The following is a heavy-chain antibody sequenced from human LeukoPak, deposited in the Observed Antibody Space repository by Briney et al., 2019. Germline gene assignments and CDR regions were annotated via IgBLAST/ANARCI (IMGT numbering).Heavy chain of an antibody. CDR2: INHSGST. CDR1: GGSFSGYY. Sequence: SETLSLTCAVYGGSFSGYYWSWIRQPPGKGLEWIGEINHSGSTNYNPSLKSRVTISVDTSKNQFSLKLSSVAAADTAVYYCAKDYYGSGSYQKAGFDPWGQGTLVTVSS. D-gene: IGHD3-10*01. J-gene: IGHJ5*02. V-gene: IGHV4-34*01. CDR3: AKDYYGSGSYQKAGFDP.